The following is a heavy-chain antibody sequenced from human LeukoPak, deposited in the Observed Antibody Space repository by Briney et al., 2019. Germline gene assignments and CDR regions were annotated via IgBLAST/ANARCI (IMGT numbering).Heavy chain of an antibody. CDR2: ISSSSSYI. Sequence: GGSLRLSCAASGFTFSSYSMNWVRQAPGRGLEWVSSISSSSSYIYYADSLKGRFTISRDNAKNSLYLQMNSLRAEDTAVYYCARGTPTTRDFDSWGQGTLVTVSS. CDR3: ARGTPTTRDFDS. V-gene: IGHV3-21*06. D-gene: IGHD4-11*01. CDR1: GFTFSSYS. J-gene: IGHJ4*02.